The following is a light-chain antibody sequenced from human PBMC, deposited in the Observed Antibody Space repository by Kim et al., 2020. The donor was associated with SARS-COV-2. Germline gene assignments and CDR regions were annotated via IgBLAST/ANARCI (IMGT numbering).Light chain of an antibody. CDR1: QSVSSN. J-gene: IGKJ1*01. V-gene: IGKV3-15*01. CDR2: GAS. CDR3: QQYDTWRWA. Sequence: VTPGERATLACRASQSVSSNLAWYQQKPGQAPRLLIFGASTRATGIPARFSGSGSGTEFTLTISSLQSEDFAVYYCQQYDTWRWAFGQGTKVDIK.